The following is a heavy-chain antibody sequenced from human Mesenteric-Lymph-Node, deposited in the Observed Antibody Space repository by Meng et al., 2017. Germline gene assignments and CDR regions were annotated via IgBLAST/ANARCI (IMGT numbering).Heavy chain of an antibody. V-gene: IGHV2-70*04. CDR3: ARTGTAYCGGDCHIPPTGYYGMDV. D-gene: IGHD2-21*02. J-gene: IGHJ6*02. Sequence: SGPMLVKPTQTLTLTCTFSVFSLSTTAMRVSWIRQPLGKALEWLARTDWDDDKFYSTSLKTRLTISKDTSKNQVVLTMTNMDTVDTATYYCARTGTAYCGGDCHIPPTGYYGMDVWGQGSTVTVSS. CDR2: TDWDDDK. CDR1: VFSLSTTAMR.